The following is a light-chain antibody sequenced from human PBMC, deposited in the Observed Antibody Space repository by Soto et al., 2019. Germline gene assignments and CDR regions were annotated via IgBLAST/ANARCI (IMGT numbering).Light chain of an antibody. J-gene: IGKJ4*01. V-gene: IGKV3-20*01. CDR2: GAS. CDR1: QSVSDK. CDR3: QQYGSSPLT. Sequence: EIMMTQSPDTLSVSPGERATLSCRASQSVSDKVAWYQQKPGQAPRLLIYGASSRATGIPDRFSGSGSGTDFTLTISRLEPEDFAVYYCQQYGSSPLTFGGGTKVDIK.